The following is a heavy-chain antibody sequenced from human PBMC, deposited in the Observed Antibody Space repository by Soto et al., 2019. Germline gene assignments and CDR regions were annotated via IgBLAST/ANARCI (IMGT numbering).Heavy chain of an antibody. J-gene: IGHJ6*02. CDR1: GGTFSSYA. Sequence: SVKVPCKASGGTFSSYAISWVRQAPGQGLEWMGGIIPIFGTANYAQKFQGRVTITADESTSTAYMELSSLRSEDTAVYYCARGMVYANYYYYGMDVWGQGTTVTVSS. CDR2: IIPIFGTA. D-gene: IGHD2-8*01. V-gene: IGHV1-69*13. CDR3: ARGMVYANYYYYGMDV.